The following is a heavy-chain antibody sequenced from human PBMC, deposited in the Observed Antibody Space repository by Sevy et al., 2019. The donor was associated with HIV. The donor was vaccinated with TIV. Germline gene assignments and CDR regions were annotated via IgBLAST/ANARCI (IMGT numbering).Heavy chain of an antibody. CDR3: ARESGYYDSSGYFDY. V-gene: IGHV3-30*19. CDR2: IWYDGSDK. Sequence: GGSLRLSCAASGFTFSNYGMHWVRQAPGKGLEWVAVIWYDGSDKYYTDSVKGRFTISRDNSKNTLYLQMNSLRAEDTAVYYCARESGYYDSSGYFDYWGQGTLVTVSS. D-gene: IGHD3-22*01. CDR1: GFTFSNYG. J-gene: IGHJ4*02.